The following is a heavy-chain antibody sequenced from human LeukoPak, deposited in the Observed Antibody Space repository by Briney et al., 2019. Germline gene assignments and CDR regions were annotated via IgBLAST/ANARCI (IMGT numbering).Heavy chain of an antibody. V-gene: IGHV5-51*01. D-gene: IGHD3-22*01. CDR3: ARHANYYDSSGYYTTPFDY. CDR2: IYPGDSDT. J-gene: IGHJ4*02. Sequence: GESLKISCKGSGYSFTSYWIGWGGQMPGKGLEGVGVIYPGDSDTRYSPSFQGQVTISADKSISTAYLQWSSLKASDTAMYYCARHANYYDSSGYYTTPFDYWGQGTLVTVSS. CDR1: GYSFTSYW.